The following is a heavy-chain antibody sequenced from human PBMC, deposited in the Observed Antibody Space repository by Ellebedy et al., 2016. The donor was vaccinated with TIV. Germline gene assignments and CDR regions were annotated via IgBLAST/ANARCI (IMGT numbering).Heavy chain of an antibody. V-gene: IGHV3-23*01. CDR1: GFIFKNHA. D-gene: IGHD3-16*02. CDR3: AKDIGGFIGFDS. CDR2: ISGSAIST. Sequence: PGGSLRLSCAASGFIFKNHAMSWIRQAPGKGLEWVSTISGSAISTYYTDSVKGRFTISRDESTSTVLLQMNSLRDEDTAIYDCAKDIGGFIGFDSWGQGTAVTVSS. J-gene: IGHJ4*02.